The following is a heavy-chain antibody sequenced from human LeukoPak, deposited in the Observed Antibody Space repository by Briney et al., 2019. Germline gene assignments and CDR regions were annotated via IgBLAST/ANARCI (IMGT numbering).Heavy chain of an antibody. J-gene: IGHJ4*02. V-gene: IGHV3-11*06. CDR3: ARWGIQLWFSFDY. CDR2: ISSSSSYA. Sequence: GGSLRLSCAASGFTFSDYYMSWIRQAPGKGLEWVSYISSSSSYANYADSVKGRFTISRDNAKNSLYLQMNSLRAEDTAVYYCARWGIQLWFSFDYWGQGTLVTVSS. CDR1: GFTFSDYY. D-gene: IGHD5-18*01.